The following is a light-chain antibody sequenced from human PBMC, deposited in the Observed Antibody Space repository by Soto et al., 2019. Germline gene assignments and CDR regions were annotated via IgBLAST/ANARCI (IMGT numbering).Light chain of an antibody. CDR1: QSVSSN. Sequence: ALTQSPGTLSLSPGARATLSCLASQSVSSNLAWYQQKPGQAPRLLISGASSRATGIPDRFSGGGSGTDFTLTISRLEPEDFALYYCQQYGGSPISFGQGTRLEIK. CDR3: QQYGGSPIS. CDR2: GAS. V-gene: IGKV3-20*01. J-gene: IGKJ5*01.